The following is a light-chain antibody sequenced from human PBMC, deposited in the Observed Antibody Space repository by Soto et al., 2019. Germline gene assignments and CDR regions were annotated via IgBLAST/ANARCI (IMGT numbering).Light chain of an antibody. Sequence: QSALTQPASVSGSPGQSITISCTGTSSDVGGYNYVSWYQQHPGKAPKLMIYEVSNRPSGVSNRFSGSKSGNTASLTISGLQAGDEADYYCSSYTSSSTLVVFGGGTKVTVL. CDR3: SSYTSSSTLVV. CDR1: SSDVGGYNY. CDR2: EVS. V-gene: IGLV2-14*01. J-gene: IGLJ2*01.